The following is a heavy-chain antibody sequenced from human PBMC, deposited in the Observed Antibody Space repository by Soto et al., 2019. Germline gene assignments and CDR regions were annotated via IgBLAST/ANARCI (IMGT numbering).Heavy chain of an antibody. CDR2: IYSGGGT. J-gene: IGHJ3*02. V-gene: IGHV3-53*01. CDR3: ARDIACSSSSCQGDNFDI. Sequence: QLVASGGGLIQPEESLTLSCEASGFSVTNNYMYWVRQAPGKGLEWVSLIYSGGGTHYADFVNGRFIISRDNSKNTLHLQMDKLRAEDTAIYYCARDIACSSSSCQGDNFDIWGRGTLVTVSP. D-gene: IGHD2-2*01. CDR1: GFSVTNNY.